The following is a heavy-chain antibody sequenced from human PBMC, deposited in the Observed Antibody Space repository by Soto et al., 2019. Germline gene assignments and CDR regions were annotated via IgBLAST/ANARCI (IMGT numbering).Heavy chain of an antibody. CDR1: GFTFSSYA. D-gene: IGHD4-17*01. V-gene: IGHV3-23*01. Sequence: EVQLLESGGGLVQPGGSLRLSCAASGFTFSSYAMSWVRQAPGKGLEWVSAISGSGGSTYYADSVKGRFTISRDNSKNTLYLQLNSLRAEDTDVYYCARRTVGWYFDLWGRGTLVTVSS. CDR3: ARRTVGWYFDL. J-gene: IGHJ2*01. CDR2: ISGSGGST.